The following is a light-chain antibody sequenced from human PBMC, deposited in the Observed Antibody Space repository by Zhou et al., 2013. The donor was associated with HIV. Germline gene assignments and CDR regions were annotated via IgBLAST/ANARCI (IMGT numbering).Light chain of an antibody. CDR3: QQYGSSPYT. V-gene: IGKV3-20*01. CDR1: QSVSSY. J-gene: IGKJ2*01. CDR2: AAS. Sequence: EIVLTQSPATLSLSPGERATLSCRASQSVSSYLAWYQQKPGQAPRLLIYAASSRATGIPDRFSGSGSGTDFTLAISRLEPEDFAVYYCQQYGSSPYTFGQGTKLEI.